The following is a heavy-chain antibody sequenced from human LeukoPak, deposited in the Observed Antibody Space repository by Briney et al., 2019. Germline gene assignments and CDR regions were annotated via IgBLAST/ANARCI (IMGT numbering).Heavy chain of an antibody. CDR2: IRQDESEK. D-gene: IGHD2-15*01. J-gene: IGHJ4*02. CDR1: EFTFSSYW. V-gene: IGHV3-7*01. CDR3: ARVLTPEYYFDY. Sequence: GGSLRLSCAASEFTFSSYWMSWVRQAPGKGLEWVANIRQDESEKYYVDSVKGRFTISRDNAKNSLYLQMNSLRAEDTAVYYCARVLTPEYYFDYWGQGTLVTVSS.